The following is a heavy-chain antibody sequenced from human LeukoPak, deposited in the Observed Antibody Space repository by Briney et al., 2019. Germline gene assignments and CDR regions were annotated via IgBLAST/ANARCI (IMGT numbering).Heavy chain of an antibody. CDR1: GFTFSSYS. V-gene: IGHV3-21*01. D-gene: IGHD2-2*01. CDR2: ISSSSSYI. Sequence: GGSLRLSCAASGFTFSSYSMNWVRQAPGKGLEWVSSISSSSSYIYYADSVKGRFTISRDNAKNSLYLQMNSLRAEDTAVYYCARTVVPAALSPYWFDPWGQGTLVTVSS. J-gene: IGHJ5*02. CDR3: ARTVVPAALSPYWFDP.